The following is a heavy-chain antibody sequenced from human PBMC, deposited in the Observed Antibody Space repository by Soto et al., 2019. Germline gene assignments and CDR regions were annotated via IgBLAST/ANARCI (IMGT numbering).Heavy chain of an antibody. D-gene: IGHD6-19*01. Sequence: LIVSCAASGFIFSSYCMHWVRQAPGKGLEWVAVIWYDGSNRHYADSVKGRFTISRDNAKNSLYLQMNSLRAEDTAVYYCAREVSSGWLHPDYWGQGTLVTVSS. CDR3: AREVSSGWLHPDY. J-gene: IGHJ4*02. CDR1: GFIFSSYC. CDR2: IWYDGSNR. V-gene: IGHV3-33*01.